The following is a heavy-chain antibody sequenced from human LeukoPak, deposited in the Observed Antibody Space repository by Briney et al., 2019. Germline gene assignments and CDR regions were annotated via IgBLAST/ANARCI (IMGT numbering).Heavy chain of an antibody. D-gene: IGHD1-1*01. V-gene: IGHV3-23*01. Sequence: GFLRLSCAASGFTFSSYAMSWVRQAPGKGLEWVSAISGSGGSTYYADSVKGRFTISRDNSKNTLYLQMNSLRAEDTAVYYCAKDQLELSSPLFDYWGQGTLVTVSS. CDR1: GFTFSSYA. J-gene: IGHJ4*02. CDR2: ISGSGGST. CDR3: AKDQLELSSPLFDY.